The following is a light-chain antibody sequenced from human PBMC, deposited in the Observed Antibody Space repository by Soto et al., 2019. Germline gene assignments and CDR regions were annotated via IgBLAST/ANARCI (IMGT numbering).Light chain of an antibody. V-gene: IGKV4-1*01. Sequence: DIVMTQSADSLSVSLGDRATINCRSSQTVLSNSNKKNNLAWFPQKAGQTPKLLISWASTRDPGVPDRFSGSGSGTDFTLPISSLQAEDVAIYYCQQHFSVPLTFGGGTKGDIK. CDR3: QQHFSVPLT. CDR1: QTVLSNSNKKNN. CDR2: WAS. J-gene: IGKJ4*01.